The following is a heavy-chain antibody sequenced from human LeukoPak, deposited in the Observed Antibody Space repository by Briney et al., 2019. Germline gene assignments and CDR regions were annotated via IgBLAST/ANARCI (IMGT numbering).Heavy chain of an antibody. D-gene: IGHD3-22*01. V-gene: IGHV4-59*01. CDR3: ARVRGNYYDSSGYYPIYYFDY. Sequence: SETLSLTCTVSGGSISSYYWSWIRQPPGKGLEWIGYIYYSGSTNYNPSLKSRVTISVDTSKNQFSLKLSSVTAADTAVYYCARVRGNYYDSSGYYPIYYFDYWGQGTLVTVSS. CDR1: GGSISSYY. CDR2: IYYSGST. J-gene: IGHJ4*02.